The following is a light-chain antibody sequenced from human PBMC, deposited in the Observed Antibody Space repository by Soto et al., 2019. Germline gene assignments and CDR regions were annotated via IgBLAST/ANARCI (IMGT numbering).Light chain of an antibody. Sequence: QAVLTQPPSVSGSPGQSITVSCTVTSSDIVASNFVSWYQHLPGRAPKVISFESTNRPSGVSDRVSVSKAGITASLTISELQAAAEAAYFCVSSTNDATLVFGTETKVTV. CDR1: SSDIVASNF. CDR3: VSSTNDATLV. J-gene: IGLJ1*01. CDR2: EST. V-gene: IGLV2-14*01.